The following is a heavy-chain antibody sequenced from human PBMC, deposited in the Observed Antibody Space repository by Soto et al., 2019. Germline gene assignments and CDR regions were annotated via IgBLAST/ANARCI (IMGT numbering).Heavy chain of an antibody. V-gene: IGHV4-4*02. CDR3: PGGGRPGQIDWFDP. D-gene: IGHD2-21*01. J-gene: IGHJ5*02. Sequence: QVQLQESGPRLVKPSGTLSLTCAVYGGSLSSCNWWSWVRQPPGKGLEWIGEIYRYGSTSYNPSLKGRLPISGKRSMTQIPGKTSLLPAADTAVYFCPGGGRPGQIDWFDPWGQGILVTVSS. CDR1: GGSLSSCNW. CDR2: IYRYGST.